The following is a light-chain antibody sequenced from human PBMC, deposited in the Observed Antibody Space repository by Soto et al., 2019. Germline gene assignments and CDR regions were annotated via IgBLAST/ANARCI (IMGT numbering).Light chain of an antibody. V-gene: IGLV2-14*01. CDR3: RSYTSSTAYV. J-gene: IGLJ1*01. CDR2: DVS. Sequence: QSALTQPASVSGAPGQAITISCTGTSSDVGGYNYVSWYQQHPGKAPKLMFYDVSNRPSGVSNRFSGSKSGNTASLTISGLQAEDGADYSCRSYTSSTAYVFGTGTKVPV. CDR1: SSDVGGYNY.